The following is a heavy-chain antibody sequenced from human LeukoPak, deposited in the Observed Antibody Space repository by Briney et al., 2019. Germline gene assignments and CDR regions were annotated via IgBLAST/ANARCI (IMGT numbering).Heavy chain of an antibody. CDR3: ARQEDVLRYFDWLPSGGEAFDI. V-gene: IGHV4-39*01. CDR2: IYYSGST. Sequence: SETLSLTCTVSGGSISSSSYYWGWIRQPPGKGVEWIGSIYYSGSTYYNPSLKSRVTISVDTSKNQFSLKLSSVTAADTAVYYCARQEDVLRYFDWLPSGGEAFDIWGQGTMVTVSS. D-gene: IGHD3-9*01. CDR1: GGSISSSSYY. J-gene: IGHJ3*02.